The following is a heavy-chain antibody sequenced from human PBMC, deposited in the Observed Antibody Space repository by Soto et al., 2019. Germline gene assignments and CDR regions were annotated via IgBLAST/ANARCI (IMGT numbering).Heavy chain of an antibody. D-gene: IGHD4-4*01. V-gene: IGHV3-11*01. CDR3: AREPRDDYMISGGFDY. Sequence: QVQLVESGGGLVKPGGSLRLSCVASGFTFSDYYMSWFRQAPGKGLEWVSYISSGGSVIYSADSMKGRFTISRDNAKNSLYLQVNSRRAEATAGYYCAREPRDDYMISGGFDYWGQGTLVTVSS. CDR1: GFTFSDYY. CDR2: ISSGGSVI. J-gene: IGHJ4*02.